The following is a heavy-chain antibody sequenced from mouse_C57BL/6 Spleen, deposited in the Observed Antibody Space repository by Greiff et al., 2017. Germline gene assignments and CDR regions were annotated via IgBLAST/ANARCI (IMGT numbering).Heavy chain of an antibody. D-gene: IGHD4-1*01. V-gene: IGHV1-85*01. Sequence: VQLQQSGPELVKPGASVKLSCKASGYTFTSYDINWVKQRPGQGLEWIGWIYPRDGSTTYNEKFKGKATLTVDTSSSTAYMELHSLTSEDSAVYFCASPGTSYYFDYWGQGTTLTVSS. CDR1: GYTFTSYD. CDR2: IYPRDGST. CDR3: ASPGTSYYFDY. J-gene: IGHJ2*01.